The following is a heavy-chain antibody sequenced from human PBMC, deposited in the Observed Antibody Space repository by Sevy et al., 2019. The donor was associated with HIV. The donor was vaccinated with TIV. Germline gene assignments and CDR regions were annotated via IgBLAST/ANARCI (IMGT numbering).Heavy chain of an antibody. V-gene: IGHV3-23*01. CDR1: GFTFSKYS. D-gene: IGHD2-8*01. CDR3: AREGCTKPHDY. CDR2: FSFGCGEI. J-gene: IGHJ4*02. Sequence: GGSLRLSCAASGFTFSKYSMSWVRQPPGKGLEWVSTFSFGCGEINYADSVKGRFTISRDNSKSSVYLQINNLRPEDTAVYYCAREGCTKPHDYWGQGTLVTVSS.